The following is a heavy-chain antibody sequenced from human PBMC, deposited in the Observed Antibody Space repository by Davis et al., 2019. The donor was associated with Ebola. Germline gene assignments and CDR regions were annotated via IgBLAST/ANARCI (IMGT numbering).Heavy chain of an antibody. J-gene: IGHJ4*02. V-gene: IGHV3-21*01. CDR2: ISSSGIFI. Sequence: PGGSLRLSCAASGFTFSDYTMNWVRQAPGKGLEWVSSISSSGIFIFYADSVKGRFPVSRDNAKNSLYLQMNSLGAEDTAVYYCGRPGRTTSPGYWGQGTLVTVSS. CDR1: GFTFSDYT. D-gene: IGHD2/OR15-2a*01. CDR3: GRPGRTTSPGY.